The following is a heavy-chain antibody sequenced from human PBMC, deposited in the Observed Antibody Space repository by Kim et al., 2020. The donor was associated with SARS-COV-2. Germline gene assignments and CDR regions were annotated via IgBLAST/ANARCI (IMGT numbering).Heavy chain of an antibody. CDR2: IKPDGSDK. D-gene: IGHD4-17*01. V-gene: IGHV3-7*01. CDR3: ARDRTTVVTRTPYWYFAF. J-gene: IGHJ2*01. Sequence: GGSLRLSCAASGFTFSSYWMSWVRQAPGGGLEWVANIKPDGSDKYYVDSVKGRFTISRDNAKNSLYLQMNSLRAEDTAVYYCARDRTTVVTRTPYWYFAFWGRGALVSVSS. CDR1: GFTFSSYW.